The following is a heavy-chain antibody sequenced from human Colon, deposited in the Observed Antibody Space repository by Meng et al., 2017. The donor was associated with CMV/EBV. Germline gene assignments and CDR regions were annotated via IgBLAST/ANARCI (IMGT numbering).Heavy chain of an antibody. CDR2: MDPTTGRT. CDR3: ASHSSYVWGSHH. Sequence: QVQLVQSGAEVRMPGASVKVSCKASGYSFTGYYIHWVRQAPGQGLEWMGWMDPTTGRTDDAQKFQGTVTMTRDTSISTAYLELSRLTSDDTAVYYCASHSSYVWGSHHWGQGTLVTVSS. V-gene: IGHV1-2*02. J-gene: IGHJ1*01. D-gene: IGHD3-16*01. CDR1: GYSFTGYY.